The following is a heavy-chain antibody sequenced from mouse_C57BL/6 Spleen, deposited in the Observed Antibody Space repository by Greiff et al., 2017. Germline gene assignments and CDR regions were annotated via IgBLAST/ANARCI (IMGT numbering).Heavy chain of an antibody. J-gene: IGHJ2*01. CDR1: GYTFTDYY. Sequence: VKLVESGAELVRPGASVKLSCKASGYTFTDYYINWVKQRPGQGLEWIARIYPGSGNTYYNEKLKGKATLTAEKSSSTAYMQLSSLTSEDSAVYFCARDFDYDSFDYWGQGTTLTVSS. V-gene: IGHV1-76*01. CDR2: IYPGSGNT. D-gene: IGHD2-4*01. CDR3: ARDFDYDSFDY.